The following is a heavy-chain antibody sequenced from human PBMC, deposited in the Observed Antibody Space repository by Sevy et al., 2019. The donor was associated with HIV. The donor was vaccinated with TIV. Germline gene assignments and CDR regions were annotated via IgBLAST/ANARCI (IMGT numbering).Heavy chain of an antibody. D-gene: IGHD3-10*01. J-gene: IGHJ4*02. Sequence: SGPTLVKPTQTLTLTCTFSGFSLSTSGVGVGWIRQPPGKALEWLALIYWNDDKRYSPSLKSRLTITKDTSKNQVVLTMTNMDPVDTATYYCAHITGKIYYGSPNYWGQGTLVTVSS. CDR3: AHITGKIYYGSPNY. CDR2: IYWNDDK. V-gene: IGHV2-5*01. CDR1: GFSLSTSGVG.